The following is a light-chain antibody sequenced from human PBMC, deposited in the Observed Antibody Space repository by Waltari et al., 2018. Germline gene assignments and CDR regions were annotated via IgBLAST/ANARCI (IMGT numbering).Light chain of an antibody. J-gene: IGLJ3*02. CDR2: DNN. CDR1: SSNLGNRS. Sequence: SVLTQPPSVSAAPGQKVTISCSGSSSNLGNRSVSWYQQLPGTAPKLLIYDNNKRPSGIPDRFSGSKSGTSATLGITGLQTGDEADYYCGTWDSSLSAGVFGGGTKLTVL. CDR3: GTWDSSLSAGV. V-gene: IGLV1-51*01.